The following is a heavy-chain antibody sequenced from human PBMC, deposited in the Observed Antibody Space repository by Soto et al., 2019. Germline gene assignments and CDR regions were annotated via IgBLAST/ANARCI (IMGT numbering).Heavy chain of an antibody. CDR2: ISTRGTII. Sequence: HPGGSLRLSCAASGFTFSSYGMNWVRQAPGKGLEWVSSISTRGTIIYYADSVKGRFTISRDNSKNTLYLQMNSLRAEDTAVYYCAKWLAEDSSGYYYGLGKYFQHWGQGTLVTVSS. V-gene: IGHV3-48*01. CDR3: AKWLAEDSSGYYYGLGKYFQH. J-gene: IGHJ1*01. D-gene: IGHD3-22*01. CDR1: GFTFSSYG.